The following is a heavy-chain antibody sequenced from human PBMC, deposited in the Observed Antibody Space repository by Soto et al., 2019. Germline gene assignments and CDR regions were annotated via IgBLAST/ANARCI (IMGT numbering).Heavy chain of an antibody. CDR3: ARDRYYYGSGSYYRLPYYYMDV. CDR1: GGSFSGYY. V-gene: IGHV4-34*01. D-gene: IGHD3-10*01. Sequence: KPSETLSLTCAVYGGSFSGYYWSWIRQPPGKGLEWIGEINHSGSTNYNPSLKSRVTISVDTSKNQFSLKLSSVTAADTAVYYCARDRYYYGSGSYYRLPYYYMDVWGKGTTVTVSS. J-gene: IGHJ6*03. CDR2: INHSGST.